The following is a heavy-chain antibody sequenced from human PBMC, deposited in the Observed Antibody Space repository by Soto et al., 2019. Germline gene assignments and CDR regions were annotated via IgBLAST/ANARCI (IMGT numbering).Heavy chain of an antibody. V-gene: IGHV3-30-3*01. CDR3: ARDGAG. D-gene: IGHD3-16*01. Sequence: QVQLVESGGGVVQPGRSLSLSCAASGFTFSSYAMHCVRQAPGKGLEWVAVISYDGSNKYYADSANGRFTISRDNSKNTLYLQMLSLRAEDTDVYYCARDGAGWGQWTTVTVSS. CDR1: GFTFSSYA. J-gene: IGHJ6*02. CDR2: ISYDGSNK.